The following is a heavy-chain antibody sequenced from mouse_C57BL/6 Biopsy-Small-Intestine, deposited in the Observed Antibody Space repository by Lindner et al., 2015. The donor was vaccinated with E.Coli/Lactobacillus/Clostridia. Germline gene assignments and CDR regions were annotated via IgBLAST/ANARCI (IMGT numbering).Heavy chain of an antibody. V-gene: IGHV1-47*01. CDR2: FHPYNDDT. J-gene: IGHJ4*01. CDR3: ARKSNYDYAMDY. D-gene: IGHD2-5*01. Sequence: VQLQESGAELVKPGASVKMSCKASGYTFTTYPIEWMKQNHGKSLEWIGSFHPYNDDTKYNEKFKGKATLTVEKSSSTVYLEVSRLTSDDSAVYYCARKSNYDYAMDYWGQGTSVTVSS. CDR1: GYTFTTYP.